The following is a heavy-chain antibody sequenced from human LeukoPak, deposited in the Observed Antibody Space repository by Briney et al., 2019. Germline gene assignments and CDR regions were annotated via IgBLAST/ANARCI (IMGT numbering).Heavy chain of an antibody. CDR3: ASHYGSGFDY. Sequence: SETLSLTCTVSDASISSYYWSWIRQPPGKGLEWIGHIYYSGSTNYNPSLKSRVTISIDTSKNQFSLKLSSVTAADTAMYYCASHYGSGFDYWGQGTLVTVSS. CDR1: DASISSYY. V-gene: IGHV4-59*01. J-gene: IGHJ4*02. CDR2: IYYSGST. D-gene: IGHD3-10*01.